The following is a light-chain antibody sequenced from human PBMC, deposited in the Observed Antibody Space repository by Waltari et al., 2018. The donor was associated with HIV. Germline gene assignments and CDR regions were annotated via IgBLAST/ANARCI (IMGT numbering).Light chain of an antibody. V-gene: IGKV4-1*01. CDR3: QQDYSTPPT. Sequence: DIVMTQSPDSLAVSLGERATINCKSSQSVLYSSNNKNYLAWYQQKPGQPPKLLIDWASTRESGVPDRFSGSGSGSDFTVTISSMQAEDVAVYYCQQDYSTPPTFGQGTKLEIK. CDR2: WAS. CDR1: QSVLYSSNNKNY. J-gene: IGKJ2*01.